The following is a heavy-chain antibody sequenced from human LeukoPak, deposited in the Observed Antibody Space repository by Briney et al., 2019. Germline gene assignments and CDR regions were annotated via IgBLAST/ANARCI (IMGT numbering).Heavy chain of an antibody. V-gene: IGHV3-48*01. J-gene: IGHJ4*02. Sequence: GGSLRLSCAASGFTFSSYSMNWVRQAPGKGPEWVSHFGGNIGYSDSVKGRFTISRDNARNSLYLQMNSLRAEDTAVYYCARDSSWSFDYWGQGTLVTVSS. CDR3: ARDSSWSFDY. CDR1: GFTFSSYS. CDR2: FGGNIG. D-gene: IGHD3-10*01.